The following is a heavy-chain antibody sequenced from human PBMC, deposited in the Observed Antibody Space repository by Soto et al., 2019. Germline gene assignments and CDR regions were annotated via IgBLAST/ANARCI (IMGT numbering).Heavy chain of an antibody. Sequence: KSSEPLSLTCTVSGGSISSDTYSWGWIRQPPGKDLEWIGTFHYSGSTYYNPSLKSRVTISVDTSKNQFSLKLSSVTAADTAVYDCARHKGSGSLDDWGQGALVTVSS. J-gene: IGHJ4*02. D-gene: IGHD6-19*01. CDR1: GGSISSDTYS. CDR3: ARHKGSGSLDD. V-gene: IGHV4-39*01. CDR2: FHYSGST.